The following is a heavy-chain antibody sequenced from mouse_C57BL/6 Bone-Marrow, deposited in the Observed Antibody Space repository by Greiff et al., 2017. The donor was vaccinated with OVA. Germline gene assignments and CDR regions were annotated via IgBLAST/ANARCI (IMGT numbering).Heavy chain of an antibody. D-gene: IGHD1-1*01. V-gene: IGHV3-6*01. CDR3: AREGITTVVEGFAY. CDR2: ISYDGSN. Sequence: EVQLVESGPGLVKPSQSLSLTCSVTGYSITSGYYWNWIRQFPGNKLEWMGYISYDGSNNYNPSLKNRISITRDTSKNQFFLKLNSVTTEDTATYYCAREGITTVVEGFAYWGQGTLVTVSA. CDR1: GYSITSGYY. J-gene: IGHJ3*01.